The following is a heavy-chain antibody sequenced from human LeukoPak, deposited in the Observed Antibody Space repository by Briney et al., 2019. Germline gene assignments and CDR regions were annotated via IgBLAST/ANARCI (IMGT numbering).Heavy chain of an antibody. Sequence: GASVKVSCKASGGTFSSYAISWVRQAPGQGLEWMGWINPNSGGTNYAQKFQGRVTMTRDTSISTAYMELSRLRSDDTAVYYCAREVYGGNSDLDYWGQGTLVTVSS. V-gene: IGHV1-2*02. CDR3: AREVYGGNSDLDY. J-gene: IGHJ4*02. CDR2: INPNSGGT. CDR1: GGTFSSYA. D-gene: IGHD4-23*01.